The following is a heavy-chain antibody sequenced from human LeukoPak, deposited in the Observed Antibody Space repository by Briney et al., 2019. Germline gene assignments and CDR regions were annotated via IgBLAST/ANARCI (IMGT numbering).Heavy chain of an antibody. D-gene: IGHD3-22*01. Sequence: GGSLRLSCTASTLTFSSYAMHWVRQAPGKGLEWVAVVSFDGTDEYHADSVKGRFTISRDNSKNTLFLQMNSLRADDTAVYYCARDRLTYYYDSTGYYLPGYWGQGTLVTVSS. V-gene: IGHV3-30*04. CDR3: ARDRLTYYYDSTGYYLPGY. CDR2: VSFDGTDE. CDR1: TLTFSSYA. J-gene: IGHJ4*02.